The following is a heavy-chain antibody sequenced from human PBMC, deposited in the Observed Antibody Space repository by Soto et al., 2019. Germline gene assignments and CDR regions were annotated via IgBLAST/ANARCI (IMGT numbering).Heavy chain of an antibody. Sequence: SETLSLTCTVSGGSISSSSYYWGWIRQPPGKGLEWIGSIYYSGSTYYNPSLKSRFTISVDTSKNQFSLKLSSVTAADTAVYYCARRQGVGYCSSTSCYRGAFDIWGQGTMVTVSS. CDR1: GGSISSSSYY. CDR2: IYYSGST. J-gene: IGHJ3*02. CDR3: ARRQGVGYCSSTSCYRGAFDI. V-gene: IGHV4-39*01. D-gene: IGHD2-2*01.